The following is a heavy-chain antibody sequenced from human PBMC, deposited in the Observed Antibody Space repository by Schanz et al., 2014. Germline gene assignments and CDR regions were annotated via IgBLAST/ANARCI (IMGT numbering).Heavy chain of an antibody. CDR3: ATLDYAGSVS. CDR2: FIPILDVG. Sequence: QVQLVQSEAEVKKPGSSVKVSCKASGGTFSRLTFSWVRQAPGQGLEWMGRFIPILDVGNYAQKFQGRVTITADKSTTTAYMELNSLNSDDMAVYYCATLDYAGSVSWGQGTLXTVSS. J-gene: IGHJ5*02. D-gene: IGHD4-17*01. V-gene: IGHV1-69*02. CDR1: GGTFSRLT.